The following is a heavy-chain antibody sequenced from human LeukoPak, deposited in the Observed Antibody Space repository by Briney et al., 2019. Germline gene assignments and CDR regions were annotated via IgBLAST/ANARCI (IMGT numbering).Heavy chain of an antibody. V-gene: IGHV3-21*01. D-gene: IGHD1-26*01. CDR3: ARDGVVIAGAMSAFDI. CDR2: ISSSSSYI. CDR1: GFTFSSYS. Sequence: GGSLRLSCAASGFTFSSYSMNWVRQAPGKGLEWVSSISSSSSYIYYADSVKGRFTISRDNAKNSLYLQMNSLRAEDTAVYYCARDGVVIAGAMSAFDIWGQGTMVTVYS. J-gene: IGHJ3*02.